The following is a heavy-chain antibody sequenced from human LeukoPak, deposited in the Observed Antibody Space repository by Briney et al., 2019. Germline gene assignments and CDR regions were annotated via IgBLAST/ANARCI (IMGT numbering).Heavy chain of an antibody. CDR3: AKGAITMVRGVIIEETGFDY. CDR1: GFTFSSYG. D-gene: IGHD3-10*01. CDR2: ISYDGSNK. Sequence: GGSLRLSCAASGFTFSSYGMHWVRQAPGKGLEWVAVISYDGSNKYYADSVKGRFTISRDNSKNTLYLQMNSLRAEDTAVYYCAKGAITMVRGVIIEETGFDYWGQGTPVTVSS. V-gene: IGHV3-30*18. J-gene: IGHJ4*02.